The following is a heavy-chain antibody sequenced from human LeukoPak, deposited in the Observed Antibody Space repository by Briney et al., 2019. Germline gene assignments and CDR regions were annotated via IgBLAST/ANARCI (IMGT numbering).Heavy chain of an antibody. CDR2: IRYDGNTK. D-gene: IGHD6-13*01. J-gene: IGHJ6*03. V-gene: IGHV3-30*02. CDR1: GFTFNSNG. CDR3: VKDCPGDSSPEGVCHYYMDV. Sequence: PGGSLRLSCAASGFTFNSNGMHWVRQAPGKGLEWVAFIRYDGNTKYYTDSVKGRCTISRDNSKNTLYLQMNSLRGDDTAVYYCVKDCPGDSSPEGVCHYYMDVWGRGTTVTVSS.